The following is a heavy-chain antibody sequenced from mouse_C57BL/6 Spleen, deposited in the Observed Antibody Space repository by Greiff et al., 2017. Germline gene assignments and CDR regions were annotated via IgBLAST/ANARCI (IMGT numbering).Heavy chain of an antibody. V-gene: IGHV1-61*01. CDR2: IYPSDSET. CDR3: ARPLYDYGAMDY. D-gene: IGHD2-4*01. CDR1: GYTFTSYW. J-gene: IGHJ4*01. Sequence: QVQLQQPGAELVRPGSSVKLSCKASGYTFTSYWMDWVKQRPGQGLEWIGNIYPSDSETHYNQKFKDKATLTVDKSSSTAYMQLSSLTSEDSAVYYCARPLYDYGAMDYWGQGTSVTVSS.